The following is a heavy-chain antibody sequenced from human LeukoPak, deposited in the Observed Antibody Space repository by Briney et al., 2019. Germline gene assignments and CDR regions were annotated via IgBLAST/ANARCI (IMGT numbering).Heavy chain of an antibody. CDR3: ARDVLAYCGGDCPFGDY. CDR2: ISYDGSNK. J-gene: IGHJ4*02. Sequence: GRSLRLSCAASGFTFSSYAMHWVRQAPGKGLEWVAVISYDGSNKYYADSVKGRFTISRDNSKNTLYLQMNSLRAADTAVYYCARDVLAYCGGDCPFGDYWGQGTLVTVSS. CDR1: GFTFSSYA. V-gene: IGHV3-30*04. D-gene: IGHD2-21*02.